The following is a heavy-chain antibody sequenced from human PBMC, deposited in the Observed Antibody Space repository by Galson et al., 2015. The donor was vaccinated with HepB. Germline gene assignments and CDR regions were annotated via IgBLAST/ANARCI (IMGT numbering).Heavy chain of an antibody. CDR2: ISYDGSNK. J-gene: IGHJ4*02. CDR1: GFTFSSYG. Sequence: LRLSCAASGFTFSSYGMHWVRQAPGKGLEWVAVISYDGSNKYYADSVKGRFTISRDNSKSTLYLQMNSLRAEDTAVYYCANTVIVYWGQGTLVTVSS. CDR3: ANTVIVY. D-gene: IGHD2/OR15-2a*01. V-gene: IGHV3-30*18.